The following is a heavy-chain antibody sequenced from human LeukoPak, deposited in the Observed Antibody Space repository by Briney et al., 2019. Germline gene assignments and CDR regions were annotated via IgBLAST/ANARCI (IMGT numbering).Heavy chain of an antibody. Sequence: SETLSLTCTVSGGSICSGDYYWSWIRQPPGKGLEWIGYIYYSGSTYYNPSLKSRVTISVDTSKNQFSLKLSSVTDADTAVYYCATKVDTFDYWGQGTLVTVSS. CDR2: IYYSGST. D-gene: IGHD5-18*01. J-gene: IGHJ4*02. V-gene: IGHV4-30-4*01. CDR3: ATKVDTFDY. CDR1: GGSICSGDYY.